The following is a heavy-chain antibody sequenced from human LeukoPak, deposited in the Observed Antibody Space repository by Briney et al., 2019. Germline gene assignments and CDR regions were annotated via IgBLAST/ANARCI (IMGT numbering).Heavy chain of an antibody. J-gene: IGHJ4*02. CDR3: ARAGQGYCSSTSCYMSLDY. CDR2: IYHSGST. V-gene: IGHV4-39*07. Sequence: SETLSLTCTVSGGSISSSSYYWGWIRQPPGKGLEWIGEIYHSGSTNYNPSLKSRVTISLDKSKNQFSLKLSSVTAADTAVYYCARAGQGYCSSTSCYMSLDYWGQGTLVTVSS. CDR1: GGSISSSSYY. D-gene: IGHD2-2*02.